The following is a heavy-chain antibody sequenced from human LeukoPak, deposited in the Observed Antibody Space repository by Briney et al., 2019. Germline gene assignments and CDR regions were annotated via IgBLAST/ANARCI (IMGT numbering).Heavy chain of an antibody. J-gene: IGHJ6*03. D-gene: IGHD5-12*01. CDR3: ARGWLRFYMDV. CDR1: GDSISTSSYY. Sequence: SETLSLTCSVSGDSISTSSYYWGWIRQPPGKGLEWIGTIYYSGSTYYNPSLTSRVTISVDTSKNQFSLKLSSVTAADTAVYYCARGWLRFYMDVWGKGTTVTISS. CDR2: IYYSGST. V-gene: IGHV4-39*07.